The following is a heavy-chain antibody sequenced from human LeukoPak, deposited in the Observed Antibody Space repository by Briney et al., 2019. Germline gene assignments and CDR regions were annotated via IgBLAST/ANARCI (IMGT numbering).Heavy chain of an antibody. Sequence: GGSLRLSCAASGLTLSSYAMSWVHQAPGEGLEWVSAISGSGGSTYYADSVKGRFTISRDNSKNTLYLQMNSLRAEDTAVYYCAKLNQRGVIVDYWGQGTLVTVSS. CDR3: AKLNQRGVIVDY. V-gene: IGHV3-23*01. D-gene: IGHD3-10*01. CDR1: GLTLSSYA. J-gene: IGHJ4*02. CDR2: ISGSGGST.